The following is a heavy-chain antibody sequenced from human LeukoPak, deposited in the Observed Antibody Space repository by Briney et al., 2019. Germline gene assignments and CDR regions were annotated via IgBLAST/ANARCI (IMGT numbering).Heavy chain of an antibody. Sequence: GGSLRLSCAASGFTFSSYSMNWVRQAPGKGLEWVSSISSSSSYIYYADSVKGRFTISRDNAKNSLYLQMNSLRAEDTAVYYCARGGYCSGGSCPSTYYYGMDVWGKGTTVTVSS. V-gene: IGHV3-21*01. D-gene: IGHD2-15*01. CDR3: ARGGYCSGGSCPSTYYYGMDV. CDR2: ISSSSSYI. CDR1: GFTFSSYS. J-gene: IGHJ6*04.